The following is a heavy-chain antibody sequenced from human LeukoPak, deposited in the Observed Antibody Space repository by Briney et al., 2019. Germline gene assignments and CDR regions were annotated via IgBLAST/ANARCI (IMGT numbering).Heavy chain of an antibody. Sequence: SVKVSCKASGFTFTSSAVQWVRQARGQRLEWIGWIVVGSGNTNYAQKFQERVTITRDMSTSTAYMELSSLRSEDTAVYYCAAEENYYGSSGYYRDYWGQGTLVTVSS. V-gene: IGHV1-58*01. CDR3: AAEENYYGSSGYYRDY. J-gene: IGHJ4*02. CDR2: IVVGSGNT. CDR1: GFTFTSSA. D-gene: IGHD3-22*01.